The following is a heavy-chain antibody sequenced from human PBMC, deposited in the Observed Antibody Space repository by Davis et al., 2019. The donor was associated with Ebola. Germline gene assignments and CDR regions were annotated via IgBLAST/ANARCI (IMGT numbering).Heavy chain of an antibody. CDR1: GFTVSSNY. D-gene: IGHD2-21*02. CDR3: AKGVTGTYYYYGMDV. CDR2: ICSDGST. V-gene: IGHV3-53*05. J-gene: IGHJ6*02. Sequence: GGSLRLSCAASGFTVSSNYMSWVRQAPGKGLEWVSVICSDGSTYYADSVKGRFTISRDDAKSSLYLQMSGLRAEDTAFYYCAKGVTGTYYYYGMDVWGQGTTVTVSS.